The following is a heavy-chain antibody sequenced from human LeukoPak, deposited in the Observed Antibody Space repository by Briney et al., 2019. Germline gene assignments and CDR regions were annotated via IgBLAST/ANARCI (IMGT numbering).Heavy chain of an antibody. CDR3: ARLGLLAYCGGDCPTHADY. CDR2: IYYSGST. D-gene: IGHD2-21*02. CDR1: GGSISSSSYY. Sequence: SETLSLTCTVSGGSISSSSYYWGWIRQPPGKGLEWIGSIYYSGSTYYNPSLKSRVTISVDTSKNQFSLELSSVTAADTAVYYCARLGLLAYCGGDCPTHADYWGQGTLVTVSS. V-gene: IGHV4-39*01. J-gene: IGHJ4*02.